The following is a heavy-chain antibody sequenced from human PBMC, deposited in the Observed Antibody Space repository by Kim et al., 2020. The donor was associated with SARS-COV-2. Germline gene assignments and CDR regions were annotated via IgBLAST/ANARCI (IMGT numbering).Heavy chain of an antibody. CDR2: IWYDGSNK. CDR1: GFTFSSYG. J-gene: IGHJ4*02. CDR3: ARETTGSGSYYTPTFRAFDY. V-gene: IGHV3-33*01. D-gene: IGHD3-10*01. Sequence: GGSLRLSCAASGFTFSSYGMHWVRQAPGKGLEWVAVIWYDGSNKYYADSVKGRFTISRDNSKNTLYLQMNSLRAEDTAVYYCARETTGSGSYYTPTFRAFDYWGQGTLVTVSS.